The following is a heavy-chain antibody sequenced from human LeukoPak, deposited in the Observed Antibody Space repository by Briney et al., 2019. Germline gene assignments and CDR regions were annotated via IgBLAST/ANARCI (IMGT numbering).Heavy chain of an antibody. CDR1: GFPLSSSGVG. CDR3: ARRREMATVVYAFDI. CDR2: VYWNDDK. V-gene: IGHV2-5*01. J-gene: IGHJ3*02. Sequence: SGPTLVKPTQTLTLTCTFSGFPLSSSGVGVGWIRQPPGKALEWLALVYWNDDKRYSPSLKSRLTITKDTSKNQVVLTMTNMDPVDTATYYCARRREMATVVYAFDIWGQGTMVTVSS. D-gene: IGHD5-24*01.